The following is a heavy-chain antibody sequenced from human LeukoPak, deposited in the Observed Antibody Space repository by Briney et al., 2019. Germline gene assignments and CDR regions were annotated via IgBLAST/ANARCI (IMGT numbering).Heavy chain of an antibody. CDR2: IHYSGTT. V-gene: IGHV4-59*11. D-gene: IGHD2-2*01. J-gene: IGHJ4*02. Sequence: SETLSLACTVSGGSISGHYWNWIRQPPGKGLEWIGYIHYSGTTNYSPSLKSRATISVDTSKNQLSLKLSSLTAAVTAVYYCARDRTLCSCTSCPSHYFDFWGQGILVTVSS. CDR1: GGSISGHY. CDR3: ARDRTLCSCTSCPSHYFDF.